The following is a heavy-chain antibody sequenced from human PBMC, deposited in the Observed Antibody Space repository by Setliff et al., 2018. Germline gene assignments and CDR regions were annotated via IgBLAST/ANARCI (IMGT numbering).Heavy chain of an antibody. D-gene: IGHD2-8*02. V-gene: IGHV1-18*01. Sequence: VASVKVSCKASGYSFRNFGITWVRQAPGQGLEWMGWISGYNGNTNYAQKLQGRVTMTTDTSTTTAYMELKSLISDDTAVYYCVIPFCSGATCPPSWGQGTQVTVSS. CDR2: ISGYNGNT. CDR3: VIPFCSGATCPPS. J-gene: IGHJ4*02. CDR1: GYSFRNFG.